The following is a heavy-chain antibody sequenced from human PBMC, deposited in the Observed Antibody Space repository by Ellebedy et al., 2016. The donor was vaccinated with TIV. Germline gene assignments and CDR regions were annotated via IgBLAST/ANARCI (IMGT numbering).Heavy chain of an antibody. CDR2: IYYSGST. CDR1: DDSISNYY. V-gene: IGHV4-59*08. J-gene: IGHJ5*02. Sequence: MPSETLSLTCTVSDDSISNYYWSWIRQPPGKGLEWIGYIYYSGSTNYNPSLKSRVTISVDTSKNQLSLKLSSVTAADTAVYYCARLPLLGRYNWFDPWGQGTLVTVSS. CDR3: ARLPLLGRYNWFDP. D-gene: IGHD2-15*01.